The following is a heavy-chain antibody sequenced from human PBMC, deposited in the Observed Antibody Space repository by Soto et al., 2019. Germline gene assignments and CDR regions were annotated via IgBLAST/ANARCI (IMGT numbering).Heavy chain of an antibody. V-gene: IGHV1-24*01. J-gene: IGHJ4*02. D-gene: IGHD1-26*01. CDR2: FDPEDGET. Sequence: ASVKVSCKVSGYTLTELSMHWVRQAPGKGLEWMGGFDPEDGETIHAQKFQGRVTMTEDTSTDTAYMELSSLRSEDTAVYYCATAGEVGATYYFDYWGQGTLVTVSS. CDR1: GYTLTELS. CDR3: ATAGEVGATYYFDY.